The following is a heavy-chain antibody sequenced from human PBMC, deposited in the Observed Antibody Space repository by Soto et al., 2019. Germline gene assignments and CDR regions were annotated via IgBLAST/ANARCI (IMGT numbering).Heavy chain of an antibody. Sequence: SETLSLTCAVSGYSISSGYYWGWIRQPPGKGLEWIGSIYHSGSTYYNPSLKSRVTISVDTSKSQFSLKLSSVTAADTAVYYCAREVGYCSSTSCLNWFDPWGQGTLVTVS. J-gene: IGHJ5*02. V-gene: IGHV4-38-2*02. D-gene: IGHD2-2*01. CDR1: GYSISSGYY. CDR3: AREVGYCSSTSCLNWFDP. CDR2: IYHSGST.